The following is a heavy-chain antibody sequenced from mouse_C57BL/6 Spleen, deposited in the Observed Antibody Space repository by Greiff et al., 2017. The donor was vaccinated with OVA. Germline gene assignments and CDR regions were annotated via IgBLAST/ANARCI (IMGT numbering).Heavy chain of an antibody. D-gene: IGHD1-1*01. Sequence: QVQLKQSGVELVRPGTSVKVSCKASGYAFTNYLIEWVKQRPGQGLEWIGVINPGSGGTNYNEKFKGKATLTADKSSSTAYMQLSSLTSEDSAVYFCARDYYGSRNYFDYWGQGTTLTVSS. CDR2: INPGSGGT. CDR1: GYAFTNYL. V-gene: IGHV1-54*01. CDR3: ARDYYGSRNYFDY. J-gene: IGHJ2*01.